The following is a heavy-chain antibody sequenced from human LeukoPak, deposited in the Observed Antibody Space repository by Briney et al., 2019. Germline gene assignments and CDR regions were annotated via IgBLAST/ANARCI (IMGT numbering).Heavy chain of an antibody. J-gene: IGHJ5*02. Sequence: GSVKVSCKASGYTFTGYYMHWVRQAPGQRLELMGRINPNSGGTNYAQKFQGRVTMTRDTSISTAYMELSRLRSDDTAVYYCARYEDTAMVLDNWFDPWGQGTLVTVSS. CDR3: ARYEDTAMVLDNWFDP. CDR1: GYTFTGYY. CDR2: INPNSGGT. D-gene: IGHD5-18*01. V-gene: IGHV1-2*06.